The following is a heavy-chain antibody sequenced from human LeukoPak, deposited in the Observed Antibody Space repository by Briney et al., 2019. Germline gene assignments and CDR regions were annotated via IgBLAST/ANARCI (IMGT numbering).Heavy chain of an antibody. CDR2: INYNGIYI. CDR3: ARIGPGRDGSNSFDQ. V-gene: IGHV3-21*01. J-gene: IGHJ4*02. D-gene: IGHD5-24*01. CDR1: GLTFSSYD. Sequence: PAGSLRLSCAASGLTFSSYDMTWVRQAPGKGLEYVSSINYNGIYIFSADSVKGRFTISRDNAKNSLYLEMNSLRVEDTAFYYCARIGPGRDGSNSFDQWGQGTLVIVSS.